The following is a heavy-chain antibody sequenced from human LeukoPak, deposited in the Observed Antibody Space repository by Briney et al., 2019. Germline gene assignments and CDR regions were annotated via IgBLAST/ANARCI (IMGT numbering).Heavy chain of an antibody. D-gene: IGHD3-10*01. CDR3: ARADYYGSGSYYGMDV. Sequence: PSETLSLTCAVSGYSISSGYYWGWTRQPPGKGLEWIGSIYHSGSTYYNPSLKSRVTISVDTSKNQFSLKLSSVTAADTAAYYCARADYYGSGSYYGMDVWGKGTTVTVSS. CDR2: IYHSGST. J-gene: IGHJ6*04. V-gene: IGHV4-38-2*01. CDR1: GYSISSGYY.